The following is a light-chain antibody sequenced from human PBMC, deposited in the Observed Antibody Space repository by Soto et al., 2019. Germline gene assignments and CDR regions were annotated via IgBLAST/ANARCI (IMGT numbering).Light chain of an antibody. CDR3: QQYEISPPIT. Sequence: EVVMTQSPGTLSVSPGERATLSCRASQSVTSNYLAWYQQKPGQAPRLLIYGISNRATGVPDRFSGSGSGTDFTLTISRLEPEDFAMYYCQQYEISPPITFGQGTRLEIK. V-gene: IGKV3-20*01. J-gene: IGKJ5*01. CDR2: GIS. CDR1: QSVTSNY.